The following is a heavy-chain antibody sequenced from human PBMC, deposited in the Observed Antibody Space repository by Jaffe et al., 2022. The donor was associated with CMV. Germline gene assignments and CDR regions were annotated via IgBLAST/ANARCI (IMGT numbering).Heavy chain of an antibody. CDR2: IYYSGST. J-gene: IGHJ6*03. V-gene: IGHV4-39*01. CDR1: GGSISSSSYY. CDR3: ARMDCTNGVCSRGSYYDILTGYYNLDYYYYMDV. D-gene: IGHD3-9*01. Sequence: QLQLQESGPGLVKPSETLSLTCTVSGGSISSSSYYWGWIRQPPGKGLEWIGSIYYSGSTYYNPSLKSRVTISVDTSKNQFSLKLSSVTAADTAVYYCARMDCTNGVCSRGSYYDILTGYYNLDYYYYMDVWGKGTTVTVSS.